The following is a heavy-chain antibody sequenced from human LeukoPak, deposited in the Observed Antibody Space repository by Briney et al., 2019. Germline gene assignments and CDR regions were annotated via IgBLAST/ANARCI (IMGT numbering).Heavy chain of an antibody. Sequence: GASVKVSCKASGGTFSSYAISWVRQAPGQGLEWMGRIIPIFGTANYARKFQGRVTITTDESTSAAYMELSSLRSEDTAVYYCASHADYDFWSGYYSYNWFDPWGQGTLVTVSS. CDR3: ASHADYDFWSGYYSYNWFDP. V-gene: IGHV1-69*05. J-gene: IGHJ5*02. D-gene: IGHD3-3*01. CDR1: GGTFSSYA. CDR2: IIPIFGTA.